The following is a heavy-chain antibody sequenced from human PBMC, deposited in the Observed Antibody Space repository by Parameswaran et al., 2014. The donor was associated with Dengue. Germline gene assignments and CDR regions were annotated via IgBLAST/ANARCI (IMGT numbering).Heavy chain of an antibody. Sequence: WVRQAPGQGLEWMGWISAYDGNTNYARKVQGRVTMTTDTSTNTVYMELRSLRSDDTAVYYCARPLKDLVACMDVWGQGTTVTVSS. CDR3: ARPLKDLVACMDV. CDR2: ISAYDGNT. V-gene: IGHV1-18*01. J-gene: IGHJ6*02. D-gene: IGHD2-15*01.